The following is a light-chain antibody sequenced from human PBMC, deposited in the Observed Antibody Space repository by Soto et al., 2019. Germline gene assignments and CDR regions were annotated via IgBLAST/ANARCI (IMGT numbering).Light chain of an antibody. J-gene: IGKJ1*01. Sequence: DIQMTQSPSSLSASVGDRVTITCQASQDISNYLNWYKQKPGEAPKLLIYDASNLETGGPSRFSGSGSGTDFSFASSSLQPVDIATAYCQQYDTVPRTFGQGIKVEIK. CDR2: DAS. CDR3: QQYDTVPRT. CDR1: QDISNY. V-gene: IGKV1-33*01.